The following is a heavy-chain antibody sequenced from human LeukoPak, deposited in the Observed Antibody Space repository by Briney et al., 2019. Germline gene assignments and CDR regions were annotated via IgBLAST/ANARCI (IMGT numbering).Heavy chain of an antibody. CDR3: TAVPTVAGTVWNPNGPDY. D-gene: IGHD6-19*01. V-gene: IGHV3-23*01. Sequence: GGSLRLSCAASGFTFSSYAMSWVRQAPGKGLEWVSAISGSGGSTYYADSVKGRFTISRDNSKNTLYLQMNSLKTEDTAVYYCTAVPTVAGTVWNPNGPDYWGQGTLVTVSS. J-gene: IGHJ4*02. CDR2: ISGSGGST. CDR1: GFTFSSYA.